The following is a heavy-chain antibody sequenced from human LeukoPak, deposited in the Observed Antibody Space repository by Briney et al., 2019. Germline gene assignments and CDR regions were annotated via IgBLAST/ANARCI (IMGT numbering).Heavy chain of an antibody. CDR2: IYYSGST. D-gene: IGHD7-27*01. Sequence: SETLSLTCTVSGGSISSSSYYWGWIRQPPGKGLEWIGYIYYSGSTNYNPSLKSRVTISVDTSKNQFSLKLSSVTAADTAVYYCAREAGDRSLDYWGQGTLVTVSS. CDR3: AREAGDRSLDY. V-gene: IGHV4-61*01. J-gene: IGHJ4*02. CDR1: GGSISSSSYY.